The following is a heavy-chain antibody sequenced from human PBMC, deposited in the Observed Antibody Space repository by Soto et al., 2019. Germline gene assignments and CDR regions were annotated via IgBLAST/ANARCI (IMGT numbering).Heavy chain of an antibody. Sequence: TLSLTCTVSGGSISSYYWSWIRQPPGKGLEWIGYIYYSGSTNYNPSLKSRVTISVDTSKNQFSLKLSSVTAADTAVYYCAGSRTPTFDYWGQGTLVTVSS. D-gene: IGHD1-1*01. CDR2: IYYSGST. V-gene: IGHV4-59*01. CDR1: GGSISSYY. CDR3: AGSRTPTFDY. J-gene: IGHJ4*02.